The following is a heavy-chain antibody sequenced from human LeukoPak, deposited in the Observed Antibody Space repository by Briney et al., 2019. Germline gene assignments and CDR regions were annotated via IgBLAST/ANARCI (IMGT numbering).Heavy chain of an antibody. V-gene: IGHV3-49*03. CDR3: TRHIPAAGYYFYGMDV. D-gene: IGHD6-13*01. CDR2: IRSTAYGGTT. CDR1: GFTFGDYS. Sequence: GGSLRLSCTASGFTFGDYSMSWFRQAPGKGLEWVGFIRSTAYGGTTEYAASVNGGFIISRDDSKSIAYLQMNSLITEDTAVYYCTRHIPAAGYYFYGMDVWGQGTTVTVSS. J-gene: IGHJ6*02.